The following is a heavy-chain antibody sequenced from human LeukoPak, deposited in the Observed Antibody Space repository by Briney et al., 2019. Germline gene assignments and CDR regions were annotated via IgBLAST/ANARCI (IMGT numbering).Heavy chain of an antibody. V-gene: IGHV3-33*01. CDR2: IWYDGSNK. CDR3: ARGTYIVATNYAFDI. D-gene: IGHD5-12*01. Sequence: GRSLRLSCAASRFTFRSYGMHWVRQAPGKGLEWVAVIWYDGSNKYYTDSVKGRFTISRDNSKNTLYLQMNSLRAEDTAVYYCARGTYIVATNYAFDIWGQGTMVTVSS. CDR1: RFTFRSYG. J-gene: IGHJ3*02.